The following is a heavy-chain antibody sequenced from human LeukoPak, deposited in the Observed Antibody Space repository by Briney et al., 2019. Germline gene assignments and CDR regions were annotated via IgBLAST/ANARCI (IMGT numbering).Heavy chain of an antibody. J-gene: IGHJ4*02. D-gene: IGHD6-13*01. CDR2: INHSGST. V-gene: IGHV4-34*01. CDR1: GGSFGGYY. Sequence: SETLSLTCAVYGGSFGGYYWSWIRQPPGKGLEWIGEINHSGSTNYNPSLKSRVTISVDTSKNQFSLKLSSVTAADTAVYYCARQGPIAAAVDYWGQGTLVTVSS. CDR3: ARQGPIAAAVDY.